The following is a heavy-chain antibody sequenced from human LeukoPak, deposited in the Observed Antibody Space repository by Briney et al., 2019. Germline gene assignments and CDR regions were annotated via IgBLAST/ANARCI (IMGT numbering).Heavy chain of an antibody. CDR2: IKQDGSEK. V-gene: IGHV3-7*01. D-gene: IGHD6-19*01. CDR1: GFTFSSYW. Sequence: GGSLRLSCAASGFTFSSYWMSWVRQAPGKGLEWVANIKQDGSEKYYVDSVKGRFTISRDNDKNSLYLQMNSLRAEDTAVYYCARGQVAVAVYYYYMDVWGKGTTVTVSS. CDR3: ARGQVAVAVYYYYMDV. J-gene: IGHJ6*03.